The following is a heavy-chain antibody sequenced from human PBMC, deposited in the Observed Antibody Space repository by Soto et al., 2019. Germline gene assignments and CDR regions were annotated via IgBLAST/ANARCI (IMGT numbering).Heavy chain of an antibody. V-gene: IGHV3-23*01. CDR3: GLGSGSYSSEYYFDY. CDR1: GFTFSSYA. J-gene: IGHJ4*02. Sequence: GGSLRLSCAASGFTFSSYAMSWVRQDPGKGLEWVSAISGSGGSTYYADSVKGRFTISRDNSKNTLYLQMNSLRAEDTAVYYCGLGSGSYSSEYYFDYWGQGTLVTVSS. CDR2: ISGSGGST. D-gene: IGHD3-10*01.